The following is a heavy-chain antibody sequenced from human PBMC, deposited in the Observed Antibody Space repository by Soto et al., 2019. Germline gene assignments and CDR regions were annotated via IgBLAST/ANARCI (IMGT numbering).Heavy chain of an antibody. V-gene: IGHV4-31*03. CDR3: ARVRLFDWLPREYYFDY. J-gene: IGHJ4*02. Sequence: PSETLSLTCTVSGGSISSGGYYWSWIRQHPGKGLEWIGYIYYSGSTYYNPSLKSRVTISVDTSKNQFSLKLSSVTAADTAVYYCARVRLFDWLPREYYFDYWGQGTLVTVSS. CDR2: IYYSGST. CDR1: GGSISSGGYY. D-gene: IGHD3-9*01.